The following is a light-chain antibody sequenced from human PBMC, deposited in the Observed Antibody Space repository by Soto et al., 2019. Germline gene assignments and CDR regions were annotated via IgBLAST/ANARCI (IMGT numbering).Light chain of an antibody. CDR1: QSVSSN. Sequence: EIVMTQSPATLSVSPGERDTLSCRASQSVSSNLAWYQQKPGQAPRLLIYGASTRATGIPARFSGSGSGTEFTLTISSLQSEDFAVYYCQQYNNWPPWTFGQGTKVDI. CDR3: QQYNNWPPWT. V-gene: IGKV3-15*01. J-gene: IGKJ1*01. CDR2: GAS.